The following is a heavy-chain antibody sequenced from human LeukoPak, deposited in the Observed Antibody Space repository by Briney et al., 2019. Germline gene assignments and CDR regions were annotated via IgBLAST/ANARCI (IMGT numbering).Heavy chain of an antibody. CDR1: GFTFSSYW. CDR3: ARDSSAYYPLDY. CDR2: INSDGSST. Sequence: GGSLRLSCAASGFTFSSYWMNWVRQAPGKGLVWVSRINSDGSSTRYADSVKDRFTISRDNAKNTLFLQMNSLRAEDTAVYYCARDSSAYYPLDYWGQGTLVTVSS. V-gene: IGHV3-74*01. D-gene: IGHD3-22*01. J-gene: IGHJ4*02.